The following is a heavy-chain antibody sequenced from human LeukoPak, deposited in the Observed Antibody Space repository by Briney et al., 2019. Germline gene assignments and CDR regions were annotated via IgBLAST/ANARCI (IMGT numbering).Heavy chain of an antibody. J-gene: IGHJ5*02. D-gene: IGHD2-15*01. V-gene: IGHV1-69*13. CDR1: GGAFSSYA. Sequence: ASVKVSCKASGGAFSSYAISWVRQAPGQGLEWMGGIIPIFGTANYAQKVQGRVTITADESTSTAYMELSSLRSEDKAVYYCARGYCSGGSCYSRYRDWFDPWGQGTLVTVSS. CDR2: IIPIFGTA. CDR3: ARGYCSGGSCYSRYRDWFDP.